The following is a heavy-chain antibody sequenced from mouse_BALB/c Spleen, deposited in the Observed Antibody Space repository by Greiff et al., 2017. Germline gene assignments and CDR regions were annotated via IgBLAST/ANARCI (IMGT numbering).Heavy chain of an antibody. CDR1: GFTFSSYA. V-gene: IGHV5-9-4*01. J-gene: IGHJ3*01. D-gene: IGHD4-1*01. CDR3: APNWEAWFAY. Sequence: EVQVVESGGGLVKPGGSLKLSCAASGFTFSSYAMSWVRQSPEKRLEWVAEISSGGSYTYYPDTVTGRFTISRDNAKNTLYLEMSSLRSEDTAMYYCAPNWEAWFAYWGQGTLVTVSA. CDR2: ISSGGSYT.